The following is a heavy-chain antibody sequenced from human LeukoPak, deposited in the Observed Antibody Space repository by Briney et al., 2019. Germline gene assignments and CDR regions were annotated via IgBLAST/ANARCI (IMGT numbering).Heavy chain of an antibody. V-gene: IGHV1-2*02. CDR3: ARTSVAGNAFFDY. CDR1: GYTFTGYY. CDR2: INPNSGGT. Sequence: ASVKVSCKASGYTFTGYYMHWVRQAPGQGLEWMGWINPNSGGTNYAQKFQGRVTMTRDMSTSTVYMELSSLRSEDTAVYYCARTSVAGNAFFDYWGQGTLVTVSS. J-gene: IGHJ4*02. D-gene: IGHD6-19*01.